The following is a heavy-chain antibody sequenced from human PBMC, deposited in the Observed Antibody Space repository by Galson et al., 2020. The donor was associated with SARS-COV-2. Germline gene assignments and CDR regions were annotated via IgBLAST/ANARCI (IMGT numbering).Heavy chain of an antibody. V-gene: IGHV2-70*01. Sequence: SGPTLVKPTQTLTLTCTFSGFSLSTSGMCLSWIRQPPGKALEWLALIDWDDDKYYSTSLKTRLTISKDTSKNQVVLTMTNMDPVDTATCYCARIQADGDYSYYYYGMDVWGQGTTVTVSS. CDR3: ARIQADGDYSYYYYGMDV. CDR1: GFSLSTSGMC. CDR2: IDWDDDK. J-gene: IGHJ6*02. D-gene: IGHD4-17*01.